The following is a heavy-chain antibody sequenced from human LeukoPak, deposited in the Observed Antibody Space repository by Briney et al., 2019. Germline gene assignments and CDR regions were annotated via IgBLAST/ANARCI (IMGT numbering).Heavy chain of an antibody. V-gene: IGHV3-73*01. D-gene: IGHD2-2*02. J-gene: IGHJ5*02. CDR2: IRSKANSYAT. CDR1: GFTFSGSA. Sequence: GGSLRLSCAASGFTFSGSAMHWVRQASGKGLEWVGRIRSKANSYATAYAASVKGRFTISRDDPKNTAYLQMNSLKTEDTAVYYCTRRSYCSSTSCYTLGFDPWGQGTLVTVSS. CDR3: TRRSYCSSTSCYTLGFDP.